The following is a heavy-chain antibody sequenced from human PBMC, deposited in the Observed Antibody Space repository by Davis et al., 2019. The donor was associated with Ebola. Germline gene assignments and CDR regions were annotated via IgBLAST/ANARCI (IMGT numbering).Heavy chain of an antibody. CDR3: ARLSSKSGRYY. CDR2: INHSGST. D-gene: IGHD2-2*01. V-gene: IGHV4-39*07. J-gene: IGHJ4*02. Sequence: SETLSLTCTVSGGSISSSSYYWGWIRQPPGKGLEWIGEINHSGSTNYNPSLKSRVTISVDTSKNQFSLKLSSVTAADTAVYYCARLSSKSGRYYWGQGTLVTVSS. CDR1: GGSISSSSYY.